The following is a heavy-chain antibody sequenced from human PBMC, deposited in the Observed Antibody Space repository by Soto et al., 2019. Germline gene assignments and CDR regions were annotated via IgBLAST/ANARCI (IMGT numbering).Heavy chain of an antibody. CDR2: IIPIFGTA. D-gene: IGHD3-16*02. J-gene: IGHJ6*02. CDR1: GGTFSSYA. V-gene: IGHV1-69*13. Sequence: GDSVKVSCKATGGTFSSYAISWVRQAPGQGLEWMGGIIPIFGTANYAQKFQGRVTITADESTSTAYMELSSLRSEDTAVYYCARTDYVWGSYRRYYYFYYGMDVWGQGTTVTVSS. CDR3: ARTDYVWGSYRRYYYFYYGMDV.